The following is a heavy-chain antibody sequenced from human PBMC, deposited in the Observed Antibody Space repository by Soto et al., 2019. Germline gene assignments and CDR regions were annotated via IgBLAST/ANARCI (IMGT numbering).Heavy chain of an antibody. Sequence: VQLQESGPGLVKPSETLSLTCTVSGGSISSYYWSWIRQPPGKGLEWIGYIYYSGSTNYNPSLKSRVTISVDTSKNQFSLKLSSVTAADTAVYYCARRYGHAFDFWGQGTMVPVSS. CDR2: IYYSGST. CDR1: GGSISSYY. CDR3: ARRYGHAFDF. D-gene: IGHD4-17*01. V-gene: IGHV4-59*08. J-gene: IGHJ3*01.